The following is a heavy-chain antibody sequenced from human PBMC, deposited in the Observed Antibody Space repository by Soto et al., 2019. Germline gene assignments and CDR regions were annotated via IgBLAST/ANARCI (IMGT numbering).Heavy chain of an antibody. CDR2: VNHSGDT. CDR1: RGSFSGFC. J-gene: IGHJ3*02. V-gene: IGHV4-34*02. CDR3: ARAPYYYGSGSSDAFDI. Sequence: QVQLQQWGAGLLKPSETLSLTCTIYRGSFSGFCWNWVRQPPGKGLEWLGEVNHSGDTMYNPSLKSRVSISIDTAKNQFSLRLTSVIAADTAVYYCARAPYYYGSGSSDAFDIWGQGTAVTVSS. D-gene: IGHD3-10*01.